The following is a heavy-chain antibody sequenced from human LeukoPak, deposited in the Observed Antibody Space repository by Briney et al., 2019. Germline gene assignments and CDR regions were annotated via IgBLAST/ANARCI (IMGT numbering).Heavy chain of an antibody. D-gene: IGHD6-13*01. CDR1: GFSFSTYG. Sequence: RGSLRLSCAASGFSFSTYGMHWVRQAPGKGLEWVAVIWYDGSNKYYADSVKGRFIISRDSSKNTLYLQMNSLRAEDTAVYYCAKDSYSKGDFWGQGVLVTVSS. CDR2: IWYDGSNK. V-gene: IGHV3-33*06. J-gene: IGHJ4*02. CDR3: AKDSYSKGDF.